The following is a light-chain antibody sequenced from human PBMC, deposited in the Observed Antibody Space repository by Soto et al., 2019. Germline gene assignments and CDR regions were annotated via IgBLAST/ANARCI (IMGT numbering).Light chain of an antibody. CDR1: QSVSSSY. V-gene: IGKV3-20*01. CDR2: GAS. CDR3: QQYGSSLSIT. Sequence: EIVLTQSPGTLSLSPVEIATVSCMASQSVSSSYLAWYQQKPGQAPRLLIYGASSRATGIPDRFSGSGSGTDFTLTISRLEPEDFAVYYCQQYGSSLSITFGQGTRLEIK. J-gene: IGKJ5*01.